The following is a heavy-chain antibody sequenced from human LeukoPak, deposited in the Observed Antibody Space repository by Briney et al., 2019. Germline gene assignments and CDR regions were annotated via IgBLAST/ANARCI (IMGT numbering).Heavy chain of an antibody. D-gene: IGHD1-26*01. Sequence: SQTLSLTCVISGDSVSSNSAAWNWIRQSPSRGLEWLGRTYYRSKWYYHYAVSMKSRITVNPDTSKNQFSLQLDSVTPEDTAVYYCARTRDLGPDYWGQGTLVTVSS. CDR3: ARTRDLGPDY. CDR1: GDSVSSNSAA. J-gene: IGHJ4*02. CDR2: TYYRSKWYY. V-gene: IGHV6-1*01.